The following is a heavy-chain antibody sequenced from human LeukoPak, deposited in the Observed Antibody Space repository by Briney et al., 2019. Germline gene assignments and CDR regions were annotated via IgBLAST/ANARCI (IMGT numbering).Heavy chain of an antibody. D-gene: IGHD3-3*01. CDR3: ARGLHHYDFWSGYDY. CDR1: GGTFSSYA. V-gene: IGHV1-69*13. J-gene: IGHJ4*02. CDR2: IIPIFGTA. Sequence: SVKVSCKASGGTFSSYAISWVRQSPGQGLEWMGVIIPIFGTANYAQKFQGRVTITADESTSTAYMELSSLRSEDTAVYYCARGLHHYDFWSGYDYWGQGTLVAVSS.